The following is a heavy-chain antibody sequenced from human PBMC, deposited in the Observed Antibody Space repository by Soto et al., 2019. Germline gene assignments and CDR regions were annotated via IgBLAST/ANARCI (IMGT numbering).Heavy chain of an antibody. V-gene: IGHV3-21*06. J-gene: IGHJ4*02. CDR2: ISSTTNYI. CDR1: GFTFTRYS. CDR3: ARESEDLTSNFDY. Sequence: PRLSCAASGFTFTRYSMNWVRQAPGKGLEWVSSISSTTNYIYYGDSMKGRFTISRDNAKNSPYLEMNSLRAEDTAVYYCARESEDLTSNFDYWGQGTLATVSS.